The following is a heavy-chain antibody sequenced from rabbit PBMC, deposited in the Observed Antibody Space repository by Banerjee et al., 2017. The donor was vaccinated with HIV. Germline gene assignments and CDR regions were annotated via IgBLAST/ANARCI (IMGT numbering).Heavy chain of an antibody. V-gene: IGHV1S43*01. CDR2: IDTGSGSA. CDR3: ARFFPNNRGYYDL. D-gene: IGHD1-1*01. CDR1: GFSFSSGYY. Sequence: QSLEESGGDLVKPGASLTLTCTASGFSFSSGYYMYWVRQAPGKGLEWIACIDTGSGSAWYASWVNGRFTISRSTNLNTVTLQLNSLTGADTAAYFCARFFPNNRGYYDLWGQGTLVTVS. J-gene: IGHJ3*01.